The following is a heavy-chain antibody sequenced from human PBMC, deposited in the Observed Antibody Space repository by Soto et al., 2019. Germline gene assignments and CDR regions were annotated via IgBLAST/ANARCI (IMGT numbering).Heavy chain of an antibody. D-gene: IGHD5-12*01. CDR3: AKDSEEWLRTKDARYGMDV. J-gene: IGHJ6*02. CDR2: ISGSGGST. Sequence: PGGSLRLSCAASGFTFSSYAMSWVRQAPGKGLEWVSAISGSGGSTYYADSVKGRFTISRDNSKNTLYLQMNSLRAEDTAVYYCAKDSEEWLRTKDARYGMDVWGQGTTVTVSS. CDR1: GFTFSSYA. V-gene: IGHV3-23*01.